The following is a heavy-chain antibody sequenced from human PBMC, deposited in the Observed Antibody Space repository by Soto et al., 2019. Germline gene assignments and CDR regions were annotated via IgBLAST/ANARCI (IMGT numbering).Heavy chain of an antibody. CDR3: TDSYYDSSGYHPYYYYYGMDV. J-gene: IGHJ6*02. V-gene: IGHV3-73*01. CDR2: IRSKANSYAT. D-gene: IGHD3-22*01. Sequence: VGSLRLSCAASWFTFSGSAMHRVRQASGKGLEWVGRIRSKANSYATAYAASVKGRFTISRDDSKNTAYLQMNSLKTEDTAVYYCTDSYYDSSGYHPYYYYYGMDVWGQGTTVTVSS. CDR1: WFTFSGSA.